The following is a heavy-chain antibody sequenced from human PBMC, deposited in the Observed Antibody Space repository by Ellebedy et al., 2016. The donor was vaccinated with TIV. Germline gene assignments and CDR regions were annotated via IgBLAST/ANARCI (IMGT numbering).Heavy chain of an antibody. D-gene: IGHD5-24*01. V-gene: IGHV3-53*01. Sequence: GESLKISCAASGFTVSNNYMTWVRQAPGKGLEWVSTIRTTGTYYADSVGGRFTVSRDNSKNTLWLQMTSLTAEDTAVYYCVKRRNVETESYTFFDYWGQGTLVTVSS. CDR2: IRTTGT. CDR3: VKRRNVETESYTFFDY. CDR1: GFTVSNNY. J-gene: IGHJ4*02.